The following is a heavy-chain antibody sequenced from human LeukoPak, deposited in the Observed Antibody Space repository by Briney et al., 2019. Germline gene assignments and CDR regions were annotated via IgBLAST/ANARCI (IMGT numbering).Heavy chain of an antibody. V-gene: IGHV3-23*01. Sequence: PGGSLRLSCAASGFTFSSYAMSWVRQAPGKGLEWVSAISGSGGSTYYADSVKGRFTISRDNSKNTLYLQMNSLRAEDTAIYYCAKRTYSSSSLDYWGQGTLVTVSS. J-gene: IGHJ4*02. D-gene: IGHD6-6*01. CDR2: ISGSGGST. CDR3: AKRTYSSSSLDY. CDR1: GFTFSSYA.